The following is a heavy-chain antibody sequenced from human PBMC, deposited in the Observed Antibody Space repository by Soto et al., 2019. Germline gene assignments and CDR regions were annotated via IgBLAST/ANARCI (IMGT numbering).Heavy chain of an antibody. V-gene: IGHV3-23*01. CDR1: GFTFSNYA. D-gene: IGHD6-13*01. J-gene: IGHJ4*02. Sequence: EVQLLESGGGLVQPGGSLRLSCAASGFTFSNYAVTWVRQAPGKGLEWVSTVSGGGGSTYCADSGKGRFNISRDNSKNTLYQQMNSLRAEDTAVYYCAKDQGSSWYEIDYWGQGTLVTVSS. CDR3: AKDQGSSWYEIDY. CDR2: VSGGGGST.